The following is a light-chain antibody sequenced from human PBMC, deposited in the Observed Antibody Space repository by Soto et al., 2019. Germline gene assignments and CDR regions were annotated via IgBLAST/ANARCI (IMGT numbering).Light chain of an antibody. CDR3: QQYGSSPPVT. CDR2: GAS. V-gene: IGKV3-20*01. J-gene: IGKJ3*01. CDR1: QSVSPY. Sequence: IVLTQSPGTLSLSPGERATLSCRASQSVSPYLAWYQHTPGQAPRLLSYGASSSTTGIPDRFSGSGSGTDFTLTSSRLEHEDFAVYYCQQYGSSPPVTVGPGTKVDIK.